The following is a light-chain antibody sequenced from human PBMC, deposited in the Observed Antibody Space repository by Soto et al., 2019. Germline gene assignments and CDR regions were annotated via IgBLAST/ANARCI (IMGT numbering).Light chain of an antibody. J-gene: IGLJ3*02. V-gene: IGLV1-44*01. Sequence: QSVLTQSPSASGTPGQRVSISCSGSSSNIGSNTVSWYQHVPGTAPKLLIYSNDQRPSSVPGRFSGSKSGSSASLAISGLQSEDEAYYYCASWDDSLNVVFGAGTKLTVL. CDR2: SND. CDR3: ASWDDSLNVV. CDR1: SSNIGSNT.